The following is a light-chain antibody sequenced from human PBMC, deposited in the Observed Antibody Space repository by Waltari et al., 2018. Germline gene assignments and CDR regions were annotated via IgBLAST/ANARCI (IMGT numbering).Light chain of an antibody. V-gene: IGLV3-25*03. J-gene: IGLJ2*01. CDR2: KDS. CDR1: ELPTQY. Sequence: SYELPQPPSVSVSPGQTARITCSGDELPTQYAYWYQQKPGQAPVLVIYKDSERPSGIPERFSGSSSGTTVTLTISGVQAEDEADYYCQSADSSGTYVVFGGGTKLTVL. CDR3: QSADSSGTYVV.